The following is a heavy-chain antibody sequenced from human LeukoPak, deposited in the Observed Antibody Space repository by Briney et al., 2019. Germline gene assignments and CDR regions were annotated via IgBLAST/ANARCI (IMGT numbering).Heavy chain of an antibody. CDR2: ISGSGGST. J-gene: IGHJ4*02. V-gene: IGHV3-23*01. CDR1: GFTFSSYA. Sequence: GGSLRLSCAASGFTFSSYAMSWVRQAPGKGLEWVSAISGSGGSTYYADSVEGRFTISRDNSKNTLYLQMNSLRAEDTAVYYCAKGGEGTYYDYVWGSYRIAYYFDYWGQGTLVTVSS. D-gene: IGHD3-16*02. CDR3: AKGGEGTYYDYVWGSYRIAYYFDY.